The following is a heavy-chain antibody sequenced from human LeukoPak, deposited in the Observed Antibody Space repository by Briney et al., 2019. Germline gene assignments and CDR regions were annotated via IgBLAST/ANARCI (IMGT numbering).Heavy chain of an antibody. Sequence: GGSLRLSCAASGFTFSRYGMHWVRQAPGKGLEWVAAIWYDGSNKYYTDSVKGRFTISRDSSKDTLYLQMNSLRAEDTAVYYCARDDDYGDRRYFDYWGQGTLVTVSS. V-gene: IGHV3-33*01. CDR3: ARDDDYGDRRYFDY. D-gene: IGHD4/OR15-4a*01. CDR1: GFTFSRYG. CDR2: IWYDGSNK. J-gene: IGHJ4*02.